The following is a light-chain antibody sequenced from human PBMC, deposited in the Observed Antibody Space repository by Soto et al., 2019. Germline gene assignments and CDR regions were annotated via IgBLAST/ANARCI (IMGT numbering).Light chain of an antibody. CDR1: EGIGTY. J-gene: IGKJ4*01. V-gene: IGKV1-9*01. CDR3: LRLNRYPLT. CDR2: DAS. Sequence: IQLTQSASSLSASVGDRVTITCRASEGIGTYLAWYQQKPGEAPRLLIYDASTLQTGVPSRFSGGGSGTDFTLTISTLQPEDFATYYCLRLNRYPLTFGGGTKVDI.